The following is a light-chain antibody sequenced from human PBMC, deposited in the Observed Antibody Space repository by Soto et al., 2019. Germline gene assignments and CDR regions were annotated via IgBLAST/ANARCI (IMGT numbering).Light chain of an antibody. CDR1: QAIRNE. CDR2: GAS. J-gene: IGKJ1*01. CDR3: LQDRNYPRT. V-gene: IGKV1-6*01. Sequence: AIQMTQSPSSLTASVGDRVTITCRASQAIRNELGWYQQRPGKAPKALIYGASNLQSGVPSRFSGSGFGTEFTLTISSLQPEDFATYYCLQDRNYPRTFGQGTKVESK.